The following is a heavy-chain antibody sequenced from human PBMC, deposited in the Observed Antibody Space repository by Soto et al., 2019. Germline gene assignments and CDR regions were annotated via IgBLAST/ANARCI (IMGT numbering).Heavy chain of an antibody. CDR2: IYPRDSDT. Sequence: EVQLVQSGAEVKKPGESLKISCKGSGYTFTNNWIGWVRQMPGKGLEWVGIIYPRDSDTRYSPSFQGQVTISADKSITTAYLQWSTLKASYPAIYYCARHRAYCTCGTFYSGVRDAFDIWGQGTLVTVSS. CDR3: ARHRAYCTCGTFYSGVRDAFDI. D-gene: IGHD2-15*01. J-gene: IGHJ3*02. CDR1: GYTFTNNW. V-gene: IGHV5-51*01.